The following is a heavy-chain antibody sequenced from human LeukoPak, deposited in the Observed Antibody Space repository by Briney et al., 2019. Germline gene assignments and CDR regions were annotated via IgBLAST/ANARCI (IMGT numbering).Heavy chain of an antibody. Sequence: GGSLRLSCAASGFPFSRDSMHWVRQSPGKGLVWLSRISPDGTVTNYADSVKGRFTISRDNAKNTLYPQMNSLRADDTAVYYCASDVAYKFDYWGQGTLVTFSS. CDR1: GFPFSRDS. V-gene: IGHV3-74*01. J-gene: IGHJ4*02. CDR2: ISPDGTVT. CDR3: ASDVAYKFDY. D-gene: IGHD1-20*01.